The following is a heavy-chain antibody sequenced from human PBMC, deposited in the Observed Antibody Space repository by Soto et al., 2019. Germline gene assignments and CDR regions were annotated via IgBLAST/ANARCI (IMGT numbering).Heavy chain of an antibody. Sequence: PGGSLRLSCAASGFTFSSYAMSWVRQAPGKGLEWVSAISGSGGSTYYADSVKGRFTISRDNSKNTLYLQMNSLRAEDTAVYYCAKDHIAARLSYYYMDVWGKGTTVTVSS. CDR3: AKDHIAARLSYYYMDV. CDR1: GFTFSSYA. J-gene: IGHJ6*03. V-gene: IGHV3-23*01. CDR2: ISGSGGST. D-gene: IGHD6-6*01.